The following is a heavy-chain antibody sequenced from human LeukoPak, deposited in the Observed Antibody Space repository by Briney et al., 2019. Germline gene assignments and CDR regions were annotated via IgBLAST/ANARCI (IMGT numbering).Heavy chain of an antibody. CDR2: INHSGST. Sequence: SETLSLTCAVYGGSFSGYYWSWIRQPPGKGLEWIGEINHSGSTNYNPSLKSRVTISVDTSKNQFSLKLSSVTAADTAVYYCASHLIYYDILTGYYTGFDYWGHGTLVTVSS. CDR1: GGSFSGYY. D-gene: IGHD3-9*01. J-gene: IGHJ4*01. CDR3: ASHLIYYDILTGYYTGFDY. V-gene: IGHV4-34*01.